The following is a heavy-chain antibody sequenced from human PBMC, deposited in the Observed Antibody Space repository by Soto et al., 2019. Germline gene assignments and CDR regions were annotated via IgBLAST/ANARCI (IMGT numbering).Heavy chain of an antibody. J-gene: IGHJ6*02. CDR2: ISYDGSNK. Sequence: GGSLRLSCAASGFTFSSYAMHWVRQAPGKGLEWVAVISYDGSNKYYADSVKGRFTISRDNSKNTLYLQMNSLRAEDTAVYYCARDREGNTAMVRDYYYYYGMDVWGQGTTVTVSS. D-gene: IGHD5-18*01. CDR3: ARDREGNTAMVRDYYYYYGMDV. V-gene: IGHV3-30-3*01. CDR1: GFTFSSYA.